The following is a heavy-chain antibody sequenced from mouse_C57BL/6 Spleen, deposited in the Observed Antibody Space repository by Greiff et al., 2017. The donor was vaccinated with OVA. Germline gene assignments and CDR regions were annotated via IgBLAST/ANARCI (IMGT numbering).Heavy chain of an antibody. D-gene: IGHD2-4*01. CDR3: ARHDDYDVAWFAY. CDR2: IWSDGST. V-gene: IGHV2-6-1*01. Sequence: VQVVESGPGLVAPSQSLSITCTVSGFSLTSYGVHWVRQPPGKGLEWLVVIWSDGSTTYNSALKSRLSISKDNSKSQVFLKMNSLQTDDTAMYYCARHDDYDVAWFAYWGQGTLVTVSA. CDR1: GFSLTSYG. J-gene: IGHJ3*01.